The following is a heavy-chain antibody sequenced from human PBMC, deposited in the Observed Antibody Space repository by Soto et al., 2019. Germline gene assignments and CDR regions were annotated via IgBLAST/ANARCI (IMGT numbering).Heavy chain of an antibody. D-gene: IGHD1-26*01. Sequence: GGSLRLSCAASGFAFSTYWMSWVRQAPGQGLEWVATMNPDGGQEYYVDSVKGRFTVSRDNAKKSLYLQMNSLRDEDTAVYYCASGGWETPIWGQGTPVTVSS. CDR1: GFAFSTYW. CDR2: MNPDGGQE. J-gene: IGHJ4*02. CDR3: ASGGWETPI. V-gene: IGHV3-7*03.